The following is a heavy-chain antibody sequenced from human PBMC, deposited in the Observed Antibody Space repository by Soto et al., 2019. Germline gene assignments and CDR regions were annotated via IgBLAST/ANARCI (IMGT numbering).Heavy chain of an antibody. D-gene: IGHD3-16*02. CDR3: ARASGTYDYVWVNYRYRTAYYFDY. V-gene: IGHV4-31*03. Sequence: QVQLQESGPGLVKPSQTLSLTCTVSGGSISSGGYYWSWIRQHPGKGLEWIGYIYYSGSTYYNPSRTSRGTLSVGTSKNASGMTLSFVTAADTAVYYCARASGTYDYVWVNYRYRTAYYFDYWGQGTLVTVSS. CDR2: IYYSGST. CDR1: GGSISSGGYY. J-gene: IGHJ4*02.